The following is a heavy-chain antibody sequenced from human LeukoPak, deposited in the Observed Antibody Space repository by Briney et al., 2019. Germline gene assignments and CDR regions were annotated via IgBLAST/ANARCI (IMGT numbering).Heavy chain of an antibody. CDR1: GFSFGAYA. Sequence: PGGSLRLSCVGSGFSFGAYAMHWVRQSPGKGLEWVSGISWESAYVGYTDSVKGRFTISRDNAKNSLYLQMNSLRAEDTAVYYCAREGEIVDYWGQGTLVTVSS. V-gene: IGHV3-9*01. D-gene: IGHD3-16*01. J-gene: IGHJ4*02. CDR3: AREGEIVDY. CDR2: ISWESAYV.